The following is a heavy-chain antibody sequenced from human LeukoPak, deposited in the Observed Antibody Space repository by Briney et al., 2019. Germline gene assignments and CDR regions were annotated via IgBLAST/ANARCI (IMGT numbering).Heavy chain of an antibody. CDR2: IIPIFGTA. CDR1: GGTFSSYA. J-gene: IGHJ5*02. D-gene: IGHD6-13*01. V-gene: IGHV1-69*05. CDR3: ARGGYSSSWYYNWFDP. Sequence: SVKVSCKASGGTFSSYAISWVRQAPGQGLEWMGGIIPIFGTANYAQKFQGRVTITTDESTSTAYMELSSLRSEDTAVYYCARGGYSSSWYYNWFDPWGQGTLVTVSS.